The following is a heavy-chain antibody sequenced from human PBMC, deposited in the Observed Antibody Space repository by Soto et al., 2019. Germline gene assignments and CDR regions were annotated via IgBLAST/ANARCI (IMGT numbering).Heavy chain of an antibody. CDR2: VHWNDDK. D-gene: IGHD3-3*01. CDR3: AYRRLGDTSPDYNGLDV. V-gene: IGHV2-5*01. J-gene: IGHJ6*02. Sequence: QITLKEAGPTLVKPTQTLTLTCTFSGFSLSTTGEGVFWIRQPPGKAPEWLALVHWNDDKRYSPSRRPRLTIRKDTSRNQVVLSLTNLDPVDTGTYYCAYRRLGDTSPDYNGLDVWGQWTTGIVSS. CDR1: GFSLSTTGEG.